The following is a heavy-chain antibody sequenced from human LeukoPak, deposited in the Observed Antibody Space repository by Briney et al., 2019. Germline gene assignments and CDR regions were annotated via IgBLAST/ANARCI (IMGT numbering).Heavy chain of an antibody. CDR2: ISWNSGSI. CDR1: GFTFSNYA. Sequence: GGSLRLSCAVSGFTFSNYAMNWVRQTPGKGLEWVSGISWNSGSIGYADSVKGRFTISRDNAKNSLYLQMNSLRAEDTALYYCAKDQGHRPLGGMDVWGQGTTVTVSS. V-gene: IGHV3-9*01. CDR3: AKDQGHRPLGGMDV. J-gene: IGHJ6*02.